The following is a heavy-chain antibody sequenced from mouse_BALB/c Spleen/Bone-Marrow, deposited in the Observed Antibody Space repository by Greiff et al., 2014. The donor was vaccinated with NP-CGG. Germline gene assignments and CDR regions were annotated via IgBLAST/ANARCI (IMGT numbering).Heavy chain of an antibody. D-gene: IGHD1-2*01. J-gene: IGHJ3*01. Sequence: SGAELVKPGASVKLSCKASGYTFTSYWMHWVKQRPGQGLEWIGEINPSNGRTNYNEKFESKATLTVDKSSSTAYMQLSSLTSEDSAVYYCARYATATYWFAYWGQGTLVTVSA. CDR1: GYTFTSYW. CDR2: INPSNGRT. CDR3: ARYATATYWFAY. V-gene: IGHV1S81*02.